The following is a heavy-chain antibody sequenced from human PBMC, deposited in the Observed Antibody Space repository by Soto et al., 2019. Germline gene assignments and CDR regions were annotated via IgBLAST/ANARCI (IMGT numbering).Heavy chain of an antibody. Sequence: QITLNESGPALLKPTQTLTLTCPFSGFSHTTSGVGVHWIRQPPGKALEWLAVIYGDDDKRYNPSLETRLTITNDTTKTQAVRTTTNIDPVDTATYYWAHKTSYGTNRYNRDDWFDSWGQGTLVTVSS. J-gene: IGHJ5*01. CDR3: AHKTSYGTNRYNRDDWFDS. CDR1: GFSHTTSGVG. D-gene: IGHD1-1*01. CDR2: IYGDDDK. V-gene: IGHV2-5*02.